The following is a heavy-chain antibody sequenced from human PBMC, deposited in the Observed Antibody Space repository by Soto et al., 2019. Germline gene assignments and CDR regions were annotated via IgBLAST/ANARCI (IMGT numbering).Heavy chain of an antibody. Sequence: ASVKVSCKASGYTFTSYGISWVRQAPGQGLEWMGWISAYNGNTNYAQKLQGRVTMTTDTSTSTAYMELSSLRSEDTAVYYCARVLRFLEWPENYYYYGMDVWGQGTTVTVSS. CDR3: ARVLRFLEWPENYYYYGMDV. D-gene: IGHD3-3*01. CDR2: ISAYNGNT. J-gene: IGHJ6*02. V-gene: IGHV1-18*01. CDR1: GYTFTSYG.